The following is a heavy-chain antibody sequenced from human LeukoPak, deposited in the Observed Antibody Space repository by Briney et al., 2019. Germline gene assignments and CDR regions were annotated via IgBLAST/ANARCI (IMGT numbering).Heavy chain of an antibody. D-gene: IGHD3-22*01. CDR2: IIPILGIA. CDR1: GGTFSSYA. J-gene: IGHJ3*02. V-gene: IGHV1-69*04. CDR3: ARVVLGAHYYDSSGYYYHDAFDI. Sequence: GASVKVSCKASGGTFSSYAISWVRQAPGQGLEWMGRIIPILGIANYAQKFQGRVTITAGKSTSTAYMELSSLRSEDMAVYYCARVVLGAHYYDSSGYYYHDAFDIWGQGTMVTVSS.